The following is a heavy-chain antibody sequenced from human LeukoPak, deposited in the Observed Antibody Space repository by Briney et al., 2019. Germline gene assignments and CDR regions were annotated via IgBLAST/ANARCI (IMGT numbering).Heavy chain of an antibody. CDR1: GGSINYFY. CDR2: IYYSGSA. CDR3: ARGGMATIGYD. V-gene: IGHV4-59*01. J-gene: IGHJ4*02. Sequence: PSETLSLTCTVSGGSINYFYGCWIRQPPGKGLEWIGYIYYSGSANYNPSLRSRVTLSVDTSKNEFSLTLSSVTAADTGIYYCARGGMATIGYDWGQGTLVTVSS. D-gene: IGHD5-24*01.